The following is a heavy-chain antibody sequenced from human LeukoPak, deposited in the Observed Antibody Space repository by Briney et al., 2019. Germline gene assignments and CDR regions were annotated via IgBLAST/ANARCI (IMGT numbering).Heavy chain of an antibody. J-gene: IGHJ4*02. V-gene: IGHV3-30*18. CDR1: GFPFSDYG. D-gene: IGHD4-17*01. Sequence: GGSLRLSCAASGFPFSDYGMYWVRQAPGKGLEWLAVISHDGNNKYYADSVKGRFTISRDNAKNSLYLQLSSLRAEDTALYYCAKDFSWSGDYERYFDYWGQGTLVTVSS. CDR2: ISHDGNNK. CDR3: AKDFSWSGDYERYFDY.